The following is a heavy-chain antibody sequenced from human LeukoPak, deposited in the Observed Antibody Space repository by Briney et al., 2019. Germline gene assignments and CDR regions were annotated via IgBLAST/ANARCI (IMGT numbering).Heavy chain of an antibody. D-gene: IGHD3-10*01. J-gene: IGHJ4*02. CDR1: SGSINGYC. CDR3: ARSSVQFGTATHFDH. V-gene: IGHV4-59*01. Sequence: SETLSLTCTVSSGSINGYCWSWIRQPPGKRLEWVAYICNSGSIDHNPSLKSRVAISVDTSKNHFSLKLSSVTAADTAVYYCARSSVQFGTATHFDHWGQGTLVTVSS. CDR2: ICNSGSI.